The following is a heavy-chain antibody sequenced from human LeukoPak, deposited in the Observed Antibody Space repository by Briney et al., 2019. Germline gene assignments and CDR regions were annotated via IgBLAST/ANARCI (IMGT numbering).Heavy chain of an antibody. J-gene: IGHJ5*02. CDR2: INTNSGNP. V-gene: IGHV7-4-1*02. Sequence: ASVKVSCKASGYTFTDYSMNRVRQAPGQGLEWMVWINTNSGNPAYARGFTGRFVFSLDTSVSTAYLQISGLKPEDTAVYYCARDAQQRGYNWFDPWGQGTLVTVSS. CDR3: ARDAQQRGYNWFDP. D-gene: IGHD1/OR15-1a*01. CDR1: GYTFTDYS.